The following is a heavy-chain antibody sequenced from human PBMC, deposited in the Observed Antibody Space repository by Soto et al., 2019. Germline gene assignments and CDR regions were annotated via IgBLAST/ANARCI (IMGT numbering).Heavy chain of an antibody. CDR2: ISSSSYI. J-gene: IGHJ6*02. CDR3: ARDSGYDHYGMDV. CDR1: GFTFSSYS. V-gene: IGHV3-21*01. D-gene: IGHD1-26*01. Sequence: GGSLRLSCAASGFTFSSYSMNWVRQAPGKGLEWVSSISSSSYIYYADSVKGRFTISRDNAKNSLYLQMNSLRAEDTAVYYCARDSGYDHYGMDVWGQGTTVTVSS.